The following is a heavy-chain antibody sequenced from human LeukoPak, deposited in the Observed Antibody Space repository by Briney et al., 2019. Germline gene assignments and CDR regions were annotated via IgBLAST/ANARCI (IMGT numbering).Heavy chain of an antibody. Sequence: GGSLRLSCAASGFTFSSYGMSWVRQAPGKGLEWVSSITRSSIYTYYADSVKGRFTISRDNSKNTLYVQMNSLRAEDTAMYYCAKEVAGAIDYWGQGTLVTVSS. CDR2: ITRSSIYT. CDR3: AKEVAGAIDY. CDR1: GFTFSSYG. J-gene: IGHJ4*02. V-gene: IGHV3-21*01. D-gene: IGHD1-26*01.